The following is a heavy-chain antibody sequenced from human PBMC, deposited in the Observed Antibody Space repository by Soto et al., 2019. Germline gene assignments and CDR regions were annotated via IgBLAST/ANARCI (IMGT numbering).Heavy chain of an antibody. CDR3: SRGDCVGGSCYSLAGSFYYYMEA. J-gene: IGHJ6*03. V-gene: IGHV3-74*02. Sequence: EVQLVESGGGLVQPGGSLRLSCAASGFTFRNYWMYWVRQAPGQGLEWVSRINSDGSVSSYADSVKGRLTISRDNVKNTLYLLMDSLRAEDKAVYYCSRGDCVGGSCYSLAGSFYYYMEAWGKGTTVTVFS. CDR1: GFTFRNYW. CDR2: INSDGSVS. D-gene: IGHD2-15*01.